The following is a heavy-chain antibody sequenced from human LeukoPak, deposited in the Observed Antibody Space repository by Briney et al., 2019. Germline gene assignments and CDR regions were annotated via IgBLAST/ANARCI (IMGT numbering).Heavy chain of an antibody. CDR2: ISGSGGRT. Sequence: GGSLRFSCAASGFTFSSYAMSWVRQAPGKGLEWVSAISGSGGRTYYADSVKGRFTISRDNSKNTLYLQMNSLRGEDTAVYYCAKDREGTIADYFDYWGQGTLVTVSS. CDR3: AKDREGTIADYFDY. J-gene: IGHJ4*02. D-gene: IGHD1-7*01. CDR1: GFTFSSYA. V-gene: IGHV3-23*01.